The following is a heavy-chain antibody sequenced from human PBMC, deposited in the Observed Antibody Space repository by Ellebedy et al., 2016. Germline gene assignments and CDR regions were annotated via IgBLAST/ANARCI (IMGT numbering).Heavy chain of an antibody. CDR2: IYYSGST. D-gene: IGHD2-2*01. V-gene: IGHV4-30-4*01. CDR1: GGSISSGDYY. CDR3: ARNYARSYFDY. J-gene: IGHJ4*02. Sequence: SETLSLXXTVSGGSISSGDYYWSWIRQPPGKGLEWIGYIYYSGSTYYNPSLKSRVTISVDTSKNQFSLKLSSVTAADTAVYYCARNYARSYFDYWGQGTLVTVSS.